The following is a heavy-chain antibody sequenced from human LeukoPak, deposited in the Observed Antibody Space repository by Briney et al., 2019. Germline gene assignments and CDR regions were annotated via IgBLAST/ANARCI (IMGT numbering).Heavy chain of an antibody. V-gene: IGHV4-4*07. J-gene: IGHJ4*02. CDR2: IYTSGST. CDR1: GGSFSGYY. Sequence: SETLSLTCAVYGGSFSGYYWSWIRQPAGKGLEWIGRIYTSGSTNYNPSLKSRVTISVDTSKNQFSLKLSSVTAADTAVYYCARDTLYCSGGSCYSYLLDYWGQGTLVTVSS. D-gene: IGHD2-15*01. CDR3: ARDTLYCSGGSCYSYLLDY.